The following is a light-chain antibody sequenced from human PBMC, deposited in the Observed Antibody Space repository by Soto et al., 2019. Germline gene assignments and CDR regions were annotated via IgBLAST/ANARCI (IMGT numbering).Light chain of an antibody. V-gene: IGLV4-60*02. Sequence: QPVLTQSSSASASLGSSVKLTCTLSSGHSSYIIAWHQQQPGKAPRYLMKLEGSGSYNKGSGVPDRFSGSSSGADRYLTISNLQFEDEADYYCETWDSHTHVLGGGPKHTVL. CDR2: LEGSGSY. CDR1: SGHSSYI. CDR3: ETWDSHTHV. J-gene: IGLJ3*02.